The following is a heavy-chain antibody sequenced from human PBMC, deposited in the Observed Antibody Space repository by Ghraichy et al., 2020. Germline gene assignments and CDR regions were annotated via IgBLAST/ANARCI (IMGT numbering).Heavy chain of an antibody. CDR3: ARDGADGSGTIEY. V-gene: IGHV3-64*01. D-gene: IGHD3-10*01. Sequence: GGSLRLSCAASGFTFSNYAMHWVRQAPGKGLEYVSAISSNGGGTYYANSVKGRFTISRDNSKNTMYLQMGSLRAEDMAVYYCARDGADGSGTIEYWGQGTLVTVSS. J-gene: IGHJ4*02. CDR2: ISSNGGGT. CDR1: GFTFSNYA.